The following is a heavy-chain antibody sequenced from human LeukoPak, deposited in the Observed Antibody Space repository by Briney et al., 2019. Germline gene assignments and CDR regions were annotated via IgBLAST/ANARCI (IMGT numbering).Heavy chain of an antibody. V-gene: IGHV1-69*13. CDR3: ARDLLAVFYTKDSYFYIDV. CDR1: GGTFRNYV. D-gene: IGHD2/OR15-2a*01. J-gene: IGHJ6*03. Sequence: SVKVSCKASGGTFRNYVINWVRQAPGQGLEWMGGIIPIFGSANYTQKFQGRITITADESTSTTHMELSSLKSEDTAVYYCARDLLAVFYTKDSYFYIDVWGKGTTVTVSS. CDR2: IIPIFGSA.